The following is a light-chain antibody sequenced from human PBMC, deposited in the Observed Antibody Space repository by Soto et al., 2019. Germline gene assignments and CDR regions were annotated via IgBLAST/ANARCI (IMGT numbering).Light chain of an antibody. CDR3: NSYTSSNTYV. CDR1: SSDVGAHNF. J-gene: IGLJ1*01. CDR2: EVS. Sequence: QSVLTQPASVSGSPGQAITISCSGSSSDVGAHNFVSWYQHHPGKAPKLMIYEVSNRPPGVSNRFSGSKSGNTASLTISGLQAEDEADYYCNSYTSSNTYVFGSGTKV. V-gene: IGLV2-14*01.